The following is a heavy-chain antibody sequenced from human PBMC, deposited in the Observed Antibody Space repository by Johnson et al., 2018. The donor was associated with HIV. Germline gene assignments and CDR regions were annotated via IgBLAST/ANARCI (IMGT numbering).Heavy chain of an antibody. CDR3: AKDHSSSNAFDI. CDR2: ISYDGSNK. V-gene: IGHV3-30*18. CDR1: GFTFSPYW. J-gene: IGHJ3*02. Sequence: VQLVESGGGLVQPGGSLRLSCAASGFTFSPYWVHWVRQAPGKGLEWVAVISYDGSNKYYADSVKGRFTISRDNSKKTLYLQMNSLRAEDTAVYYCAKDHSSSNAFDIWGQGTMVTVSS. D-gene: IGHD6-6*01.